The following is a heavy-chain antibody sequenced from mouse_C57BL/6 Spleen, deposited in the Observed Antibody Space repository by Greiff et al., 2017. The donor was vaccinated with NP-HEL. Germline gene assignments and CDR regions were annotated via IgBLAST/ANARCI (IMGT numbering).Heavy chain of an antibody. CDR3: AKNMGLGPYYAMDY. D-gene: IGHD4-1*01. Sequence: QVQLQQSGPGLVQPSQSLSITCTVSGFSLTSYGVHWVRQPPGKGLEWLGVIWSGGSTDYNAAFISRLSISKDNSKSQVFFKMNSLQADDTAIYYCAKNMGLGPYYAMDYWGQGTSVTVSS. CDR2: IWSGGST. CDR1: GFSLTSYG. V-gene: IGHV2-4*01. J-gene: IGHJ4*01.